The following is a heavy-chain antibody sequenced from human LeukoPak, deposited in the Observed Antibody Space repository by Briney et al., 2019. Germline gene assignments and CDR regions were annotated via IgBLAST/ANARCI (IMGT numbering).Heavy chain of an antibody. Sequence: GPVKVSCKASGYTCTSYGISWVRQAPGQGLEWMGWISAYNGNTNYAQKLQGRVTMTTDTSTSTAYMELRSLRSDDTAVYYCARASITIFGVVIYPLDYWGQGTLVTVSS. CDR1: GYTCTSYG. J-gene: IGHJ4*02. CDR2: ISAYNGNT. CDR3: ARASITIFGVVIYPLDY. D-gene: IGHD3-3*01. V-gene: IGHV1-18*01.